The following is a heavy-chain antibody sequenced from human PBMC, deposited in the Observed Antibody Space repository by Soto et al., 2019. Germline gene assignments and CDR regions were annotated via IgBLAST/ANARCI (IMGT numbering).Heavy chain of an antibody. Sequence: QVQLQESGPGLVQPAGTLSLTCTLSGDSISSSYWWSWVRQPPGKGLEWIGEIHPSGTTYYNPSLKSRVTISVDKSKNQFSLNVKSLTAAHTAVYYCARGGNYRAGDYWGQGALVTVSS. J-gene: IGHJ4*02. V-gene: IGHV4-4*02. CDR3: ARGGNYRAGDY. D-gene: IGHD1-26*01. CDR2: IHPSGTT. CDR1: GDSISSSYW.